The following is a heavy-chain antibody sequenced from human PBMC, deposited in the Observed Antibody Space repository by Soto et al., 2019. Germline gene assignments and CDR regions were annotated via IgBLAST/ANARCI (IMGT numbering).Heavy chain of an antibody. J-gene: IGHJ4*02. CDR1: GFTINRFG. V-gene: IGHV3-30*03. CDR3: ASVADY. Sequence: QVRLVESGGGVVEPGRSLRLSCVASGFTINRFGMEWVRQAPGKGLEWVALISSDGRNEYYSDSVKGRFTISRDMSKNTGYLQMNSLRVEDTAVYYCASVADYWGQGTLVTVSS. D-gene: IGHD2-21*01. CDR2: ISSDGRNE.